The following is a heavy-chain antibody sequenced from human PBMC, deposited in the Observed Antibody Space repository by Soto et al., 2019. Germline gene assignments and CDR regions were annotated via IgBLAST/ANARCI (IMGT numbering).Heavy chain of an antibody. V-gene: IGHV3-7*05. CDR2: IKQDGSEK. CDR1: EFTFSSYW. J-gene: IGHJ5*02. Sequence: GGSLRLSYAASEFTFSSYWMSWVRQTQGKGLEWVANIKQDGSEKYYVDSVKGRFTISRDNAKNSLYLQMNSLRAEDTAVYYCARVSDFWSGYYSSTDKPGWFDPWGQGTLVTVSS. D-gene: IGHD3-3*01. CDR3: ARVSDFWSGYYSSTDKPGWFDP.